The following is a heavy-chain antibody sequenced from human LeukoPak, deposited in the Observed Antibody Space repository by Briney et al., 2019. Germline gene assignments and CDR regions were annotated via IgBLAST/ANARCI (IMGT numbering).Heavy chain of an antibody. J-gene: IGHJ4*02. V-gene: IGHV3-21*01. CDR1: GFTFSSYT. CDR3: ARDRRAGWPTPFIDY. Sequence: GGSLRLSCAASGFTFSSYTMNWVRQAPGKGLEWVSSISSGSRSIFYADSVKGRFTISRDNTKNSLYLQMNSLRAEDTAVYYCARDRRAGWPTPFIDYRGQGTLVTVSS. D-gene: IGHD2-15*01. CDR2: ISSGSRSI.